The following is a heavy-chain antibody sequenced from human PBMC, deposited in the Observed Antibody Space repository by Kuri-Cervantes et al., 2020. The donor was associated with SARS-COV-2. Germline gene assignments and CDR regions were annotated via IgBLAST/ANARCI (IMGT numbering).Heavy chain of an antibody. CDR3: ARGQGSGWYLGLSANWFDP. CDR2: ISSSSSYT. CDR1: GFPFSDYY. Sequence: GGSLRLSCAASGFPFSDYYMSWMRQAPGKGLEWVSYISSSSSYTNYADSVKGRFTISRDNAKHSLYLQMNSLRAEDTAVYYCARGQGSGWYLGLSANWFDPWGQGTLVTVSS. V-gene: IGHV3-11*06. D-gene: IGHD6-19*01. J-gene: IGHJ5*02.